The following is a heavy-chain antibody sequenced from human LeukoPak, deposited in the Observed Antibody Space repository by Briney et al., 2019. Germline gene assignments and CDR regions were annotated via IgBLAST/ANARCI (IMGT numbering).Heavy chain of an antibody. D-gene: IGHD6-19*01. CDR2: IYYSGST. CDR3: ARGGYSSGPFDY. V-gene: IGHV4-59*08. J-gene: IGHJ4*02. CDR1: GGSISSYY. Sequence: SESLSLTCTVSGGSISSYYWSWIRQPPGKGLEWIGYIYYSGSTNYNPSLKSRVTISVDTSKNQFSLKLSSVTAADTAVYYCARGGYSSGPFDYWGQGTLVTVSS.